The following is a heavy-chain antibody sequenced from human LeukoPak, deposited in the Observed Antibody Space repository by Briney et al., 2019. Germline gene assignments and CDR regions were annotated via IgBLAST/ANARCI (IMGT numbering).Heavy chain of an antibody. D-gene: IGHD6-19*01. CDR2: MNPNSGNT. V-gene: IGHV1-8*01. CDR1: GYTFTSYD. CDR3: ARMRKYSSGWYMKGAFDI. J-gene: IGHJ3*02. Sequence: ASVKVSCKASGYTFTSYDINWVRQATGQGLEWMGWMNPNSGNTGYAQKFQGRVTMTRNTSISTAYMELSSLRSEDTAVYYCARMRKYSSGWYMKGAFDIWGQGTMVTVSS.